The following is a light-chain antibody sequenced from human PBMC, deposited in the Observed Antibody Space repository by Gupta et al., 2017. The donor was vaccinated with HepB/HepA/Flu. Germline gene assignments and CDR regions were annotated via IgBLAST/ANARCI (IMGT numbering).Light chain of an antibody. CDR3: SSYTSRSTGV. CDR1: TSDVGGYNY. V-gene: IGLV2-14*03. J-gene: IGLJ1*01. Sequence: QSALTQPASVSGSPAQSITISCTGTTSDVGGYNYVSWYQQHPGKAPKLIIFEVSGRPSGVSNRFAGSKSGNTASLTISGLQAEDEADYYCSSYTSRSTGVFGTGTKVTVL. CDR2: EVS.